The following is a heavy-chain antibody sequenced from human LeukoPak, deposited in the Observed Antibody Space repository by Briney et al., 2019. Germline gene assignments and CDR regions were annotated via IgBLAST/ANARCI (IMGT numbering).Heavy chain of an antibody. J-gene: IGHJ6*02. CDR3: ATWAFYHGLDV. V-gene: IGHV3-43*02. D-gene: IGHD2/OR15-2a*01. CDR1: GFTFGDYA. CDR2: IRADGGRT. Sequence: GGSLRLSCAASGFTFGDYATHWVRQAPGKGLEWVSLIRADGGRTYYADSVNGRFTISRDNSKNSLYLQMNSLRTDDTALYYCATWAFYHGLDVWGQGSTVTVSS.